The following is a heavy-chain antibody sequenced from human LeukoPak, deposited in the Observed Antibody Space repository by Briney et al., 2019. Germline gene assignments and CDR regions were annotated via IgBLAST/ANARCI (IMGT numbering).Heavy chain of an antibody. V-gene: IGHV7-4-1*02. CDR2: INTNTGNP. J-gene: IGHJ6*03. CDR1: GYTFTNYA. CDR3: ARVPRSYYYYYYMDV. Sequence: ASVKVSCKASGYTFTNYAMNWVRQAPGQGLEWMGWINTNTGNPTYAQGFTGRFVFSLDTSVSTAYLQINTLKAEDTAVYYCARVPRSYYYYYYMDVWGKGTTVTVSS.